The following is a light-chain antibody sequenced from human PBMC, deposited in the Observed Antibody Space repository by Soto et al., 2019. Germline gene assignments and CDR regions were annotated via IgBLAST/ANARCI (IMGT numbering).Light chain of an antibody. Sequence: DIQMTQSPSTLSASVGDRVTITCRASQSISSWLAWYQQKPGKAPKLLIYKESSLESGVPSRFSDSGSGTEFTLTISSLQPDDFATYYCQQYNSYSRTFGQGTKVEIK. CDR3: QQYNSYSRT. CDR1: QSISSW. J-gene: IGKJ1*01. CDR2: KES. V-gene: IGKV1-5*03.